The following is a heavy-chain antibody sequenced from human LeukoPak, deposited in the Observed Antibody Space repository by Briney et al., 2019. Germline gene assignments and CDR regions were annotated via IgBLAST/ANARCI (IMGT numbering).Heavy chain of an antibody. V-gene: IGHV4-39*07. CDR1: GGSISSSSYY. CDR2: IYYSGST. Sequence: SETLSLTCTVSGGSISSSSYYWGWIRQPPGKGLEWIGSIYYSGSTYYNPSLKSRVTISVDTSKNQFSLKLSSVTAADTAVYYCARAIAVAGTAWSFDYWGQGTLVTVSS. CDR3: ARAIAVAGTAWSFDY. J-gene: IGHJ4*02. D-gene: IGHD6-19*01.